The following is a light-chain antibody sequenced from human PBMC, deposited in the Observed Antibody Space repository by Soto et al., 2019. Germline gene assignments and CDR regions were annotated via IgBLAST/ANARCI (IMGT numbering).Light chain of an antibody. CDR2: AAS. CDR1: QSIAAC. J-gene: IGKJ2*01. V-gene: IGKV1-39*01. CDR3: QQMYGIPYT. Sequence: DTQMTQSPSSLSASVGDTVTITCRASQSIAACLNWYQQKPGEAPKLLIYAASTLLSGVPSRFSGSGSGTDFTLTISSLQPEDFATYCCQQMYGIPYTFGQGTKVEIE.